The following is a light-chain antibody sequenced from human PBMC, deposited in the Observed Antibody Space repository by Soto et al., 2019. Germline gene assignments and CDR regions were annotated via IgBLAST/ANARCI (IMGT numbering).Light chain of an antibody. CDR3: QQYNNWLT. V-gene: IGKV3-15*01. J-gene: IGKJ4*01. CDR2: GAS. Sequence: EIVMTQSPATLSVSPGERATLSCRASQSVSSNLAWYQQKPGQAPRLLIYGASTRATGIPARFSGSGSGTEFTLTISSLQSEDFAVYYCQQYNNWLTFXGGSKADIK. CDR1: QSVSSN.